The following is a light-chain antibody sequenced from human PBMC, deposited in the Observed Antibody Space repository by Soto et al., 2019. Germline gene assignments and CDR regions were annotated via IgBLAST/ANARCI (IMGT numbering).Light chain of an antibody. CDR3: MQSLETSYT. CDR1: QSLLDSNGYNY. J-gene: IGKJ2*01. CDR2: MRS. V-gene: IGKV2-28*01. Sequence: DIVLTQSPLSLPVTPGEAASISCRSSQSLLDSNGYNYLDWYVQKPGQSPQLLIYMRSNRSSGVPDRFSGSGSGTDLTLKISRVESEDVGVYYCMQSLETSYTFGRGTKLEIK.